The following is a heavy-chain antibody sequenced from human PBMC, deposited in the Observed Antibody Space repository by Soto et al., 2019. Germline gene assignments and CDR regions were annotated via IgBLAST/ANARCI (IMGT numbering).Heavy chain of an antibody. J-gene: IGHJ3*02. CDR1: GGTFSSYA. V-gene: IGHV1-69*01. CDR3: ATAQAADIQKDGGAFDI. D-gene: IGHD3-9*01. CDR2: IIPIFGTA. Sequence: QVQLVQSGAEVKKPGSSVKVSCKASGGTFSSYAISWVRQAPGQGLEWMGGIIPIFGTANYAQKFQGRVTITADESTSTAYMELGSLRSEDTAVYYCATAQAADIQKDGGAFDIWGQGTMVTVSS.